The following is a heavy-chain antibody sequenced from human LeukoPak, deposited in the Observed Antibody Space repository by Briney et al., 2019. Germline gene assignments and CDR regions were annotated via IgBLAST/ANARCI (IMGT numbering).Heavy chain of an antibody. CDR3: ARHDNWNDDHY. CDR2: IYPADSDT. CDR1: GYSFTNYW. Sequence: GESLQISCKGSGYSFTNYWIGWVRQMPGKGLEWMGIIYPADSDTRYSPSFQGQVTISVDKSISTAYLQWSSLKASDTAMYFCARHDNWNDDHYWGQGTLVTVSS. V-gene: IGHV5-51*01. J-gene: IGHJ4*02. D-gene: IGHD1-20*01.